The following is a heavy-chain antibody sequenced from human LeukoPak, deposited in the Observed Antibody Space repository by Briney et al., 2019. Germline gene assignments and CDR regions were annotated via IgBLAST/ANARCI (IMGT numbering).Heavy chain of an antibody. CDR2: ISYDGSNK. D-gene: IGHD1-26*01. J-gene: IGHJ3*02. V-gene: IGHV3-30*04. Sequence: GGSLRLSCAASGFTFSSYAMHWVRQAPGKGLEWVAVISYDGSNKYYADSVKGRFTISRDNSKNTLYLQMNSLRAEDTAVYYCAREVEWELLTGAFDIWGQGTMVTVSS. CDR1: GFTFSSYA. CDR3: AREVEWELLTGAFDI.